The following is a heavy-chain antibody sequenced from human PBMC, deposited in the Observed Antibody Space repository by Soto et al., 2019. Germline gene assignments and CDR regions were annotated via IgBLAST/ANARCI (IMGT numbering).Heavy chain of an antibody. J-gene: IGHJ6*02. CDR1: GGSFSGYY. CDR3: ARGVVPAAEVSRGMDV. V-gene: IGHV4-34*01. D-gene: IGHD2-2*01. Sequence: QVQLQQWGAGLLKPSETLSLTCAVYGGSFSGYYWSWIRQPPGKGLEWIGEINHSGSTNYNPSLKSRVTISVDTSKNQFSLKLSSVTAADTAVYYCARGVVPAAEVSRGMDVWGQGTTVTVSS. CDR2: INHSGST.